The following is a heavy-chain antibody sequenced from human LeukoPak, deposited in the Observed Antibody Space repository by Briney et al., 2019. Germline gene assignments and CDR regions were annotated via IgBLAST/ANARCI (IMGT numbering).Heavy chain of an antibody. CDR1: GGSISSGSYY. Sequence: PSQTLSLTCTVSGGSISSGSYYWSWIRQPAGKGLEWIGRIYTSGSTNYNPSLKSRVTISVDTSKNQFSLKLSSVTAADTAVYYCARASLYFDWAHMDVWGKGTTVTISS. CDR3: ARASLYFDWAHMDV. J-gene: IGHJ6*03. D-gene: IGHD3-9*01. V-gene: IGHV4-61*02. CDR2: IYTSGST.